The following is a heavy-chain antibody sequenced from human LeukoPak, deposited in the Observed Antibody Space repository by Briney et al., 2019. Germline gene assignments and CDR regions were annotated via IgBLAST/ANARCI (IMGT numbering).Heavy chain of an antibody. CDR2: INHSGST. CDR3: ARGSLTVGAPKYSSSWYHY. J-gene: IGHJ4*02. D-gene: IGHD6-13*01. Sequence: SETLSLTCAVYGGSFSGYYWSWIRQPPGKGLEWIGEINHSGSTNYNPSLKSRVTISVDTSKNQFSLKLSSVTAADTAVYYCARGSLTVGAPKYSSSWYHYWGQGTLVTVSS. V-gene: IGHV4-34*01. CDR1: GGSFSGYY.